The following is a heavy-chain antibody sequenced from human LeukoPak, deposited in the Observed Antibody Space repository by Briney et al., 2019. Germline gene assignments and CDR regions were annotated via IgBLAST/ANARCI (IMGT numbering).Heavy chain of an antibody. J-gene: IGHJ6*03. CDR2: INPSGGT. D-gene: IGHD5-18*01. Sequence: SETLSLTCAVYGGSFSDYSWSWIRQPPGKGLEWIGEINPSGGTNHNPSLMSRGSMSVDTSKNQICLRVSSVTAADPAVYYCARVGYRYSINDWSRTGLGAYPTKYYYYMDVWGKGTTVTVSS. CDR1: GGSFSDYS. V-gene: IGHV4-34*01. CDR3: ARVGYRYSINDWSRTGLGAYPTKYYYYMDV.